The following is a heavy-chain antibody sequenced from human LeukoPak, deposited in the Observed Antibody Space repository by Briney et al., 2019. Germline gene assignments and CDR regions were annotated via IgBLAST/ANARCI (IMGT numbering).Heavy chain of an antibody. J-gene: IGHJ4*02. Sequence: GSLRLSCAASGFTFSSYAMSWVRQAPGKGLEWVSAISGSGGSTYYADSVKGRFTISRDNSKDTLYLQMNSLRAEDTAVYYCAKDSYYYGSGSYPTFDYWGQGTLVTVSS. V-gene: IGHV3-23*01. CDR1: GFTFSSYA. CDR3: AKDSYYYGSGSYPTFDY. D-gene: IGHD3-10*01. CDR2: ISGSGGST.